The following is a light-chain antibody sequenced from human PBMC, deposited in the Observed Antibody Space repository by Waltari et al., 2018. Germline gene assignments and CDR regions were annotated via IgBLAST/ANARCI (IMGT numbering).Light chain of an antibody. CDR2: VNSDGSH. J-gene: IGLJ3*02. Sequence: QLVLTQSPSASASLGASVKFTCTLSSGHSSNVVAWLQQRPEKGPRYLMKVNSDGSHTKGDEIPDRFSGSSSGAERYLTISSLQSEDEADYFCQTGGHGTWVFGGGTKLTVL. CDR1: SGHSSNV. V-gene: IGLV4-69*01. CDR3: QTGGHGTWV.